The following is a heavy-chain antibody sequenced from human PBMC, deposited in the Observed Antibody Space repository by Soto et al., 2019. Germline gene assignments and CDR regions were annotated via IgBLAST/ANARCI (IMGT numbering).Heavy chain of an antibody. CDR1: GGSISRGDYY. J-gene: IGHJ5*02. V-gene: IGHV4-30-4*01. CDR3: VRDVGYCSGGSCYSRNWFDP. D-gene: IGHD2-15*01. CDR2: IYSTGST. Sequence: QVQLQESGPGLVKPSQTLSLTCTVSGGSISRGDYYWSWIRQSPGQGLEWIGYIYSTGSTYYNPSLKILVTISVDTSKNQFSLKLNSVTAADTAVYYCVRDVGYCSGGSCYSRNWFDPWGQGTLVTVSS.